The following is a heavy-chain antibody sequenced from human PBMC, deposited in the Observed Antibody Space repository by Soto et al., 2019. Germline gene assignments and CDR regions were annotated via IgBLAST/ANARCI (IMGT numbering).Heavy chain of an antibody. CDR2: IDPSDSQT. V-gene: IGHV5-10-1*01. J-gene: IGHJ4*02. CDR1: GYSFAGYW. D-gene: IGHD3-22*01. CDR3: ARQIYDSDTGPNFQYSFDS. Sequence: PGESRKISCKGSGYSFAGYWITWVRQKPGKGLEWMGRIDPSDSQTYYSPSFRGHVTISVTKSITTVFLQWSSLRASDTAMYYCARQIYDSDTGPNFQYSFDSWGQGTPVTVSS.